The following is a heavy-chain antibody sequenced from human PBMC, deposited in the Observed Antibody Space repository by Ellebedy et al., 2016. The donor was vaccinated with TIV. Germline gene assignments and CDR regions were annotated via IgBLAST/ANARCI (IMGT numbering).Heavy chain of an antibody. CDR1: GFIFSGSA. J-gene: IGHJ4*02. CDR2: IRSKVNNYAT. D-gene: IGHD3-22*01. Sequence: PGGSLRLSCAASGFIFSGSAMHWVRQASGKGLEWVGRIRSKVNNYATAYAASVKGRFTISRDDSKNTAYLQMNSLISEDTAVYYCYRHGDYYEFSENWGQGTLVTVFS. CDR3: YRHGDYYEFSEN. V-gene: IGHV3-73*01.